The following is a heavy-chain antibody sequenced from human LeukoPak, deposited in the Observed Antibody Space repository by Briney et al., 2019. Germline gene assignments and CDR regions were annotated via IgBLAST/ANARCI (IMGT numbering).Heavy chain of an antibody. CDR1: GFTFSSYS. CDR3: ARSALYSGYDPFDY. Sequence: GGSLRLSCEASGFTFSSYSMNWVRQAPGKGLEWVSYISSSSSSIYYADSVKGRFTISRDNAKNSLYLQMNSLRAEDTAVYYCARSALYSGYDPFDYWGQGTLVTVSS. CDR2: ISSSSSSI. V-gene: IGHV3-48*04. D-gene: IGHD5-12*01. J-gene: IGHJ4*02.